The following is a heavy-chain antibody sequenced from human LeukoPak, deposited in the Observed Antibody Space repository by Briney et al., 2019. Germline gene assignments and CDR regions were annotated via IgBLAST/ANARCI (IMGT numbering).Heavy chain of an antibody. D-gene: IGHD6-6*01. J-gene: IGHJ6*03. CDR2: MNPNSGNT. CDR3: ARALYSSSIRFYYYMDV. V-gene: IGHV1-8*01. CDR1: GYTFTSYD. Sequence: ASVKVSCKASGYTFTSYDINWGRQATGQGLEWMGWMNPNSGNTGYAQKFQGRVTMTRNTSISTAYMELSSLRSEDTAVYYCARALYSSSIRFYYYMDVWGKGTTVTVSS.